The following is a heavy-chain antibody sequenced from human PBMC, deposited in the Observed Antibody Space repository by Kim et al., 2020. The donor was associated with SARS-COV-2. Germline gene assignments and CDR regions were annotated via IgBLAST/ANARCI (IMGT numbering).Heavy chain of an antibody. CDR2: IYYSGST. V-gene: IGHV4-39*01. D-gene: IGHD1-26*01. Sequence: SETLSLTCTVSGGSISSSSYYWGWIRQPPGKGLEWIGSIYYSGSTYYNPSLKSRVTISVDTSKNQFSLKLSSVTAADTAVYYCARRYRWELCRFDYWGQGTLVTVSS. J-gene: IGHJ4*02. CDR3: ARRYRWELCRFDY. CDR1: GGSISSSSYY.